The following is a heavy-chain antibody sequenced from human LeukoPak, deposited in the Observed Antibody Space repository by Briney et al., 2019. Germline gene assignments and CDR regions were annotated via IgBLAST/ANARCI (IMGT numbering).Heavy chain of an antibody. CDR1: EFTFSSYW. D-gene: IGHD3-10*01. V-gene: IGHV3-23*01. CDR3: AKDLYYYGSGNYIDY. CDR2: ISGSGGSR. Sequence: GGSLRLSCAASEFTFSSYWMSWVRQAPGKGLEWVSAISGSGGSRYSADSVKGRFTISRDNSKNTLYLQMNSLRAEGTAIYYCAKDLYYYGSGNYIDYWGQGTLVTVSS. J-gene: IGHJ4*02.